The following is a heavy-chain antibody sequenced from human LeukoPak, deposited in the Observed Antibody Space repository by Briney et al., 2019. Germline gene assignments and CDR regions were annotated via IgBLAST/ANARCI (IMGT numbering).Heavy chain of an antibody. CDR2: IHNSGST. V-gene: IGHV4-59*01. Sequence: SETLSLTCTVSGGSISSYYWSWIRQSPEKGLEWIGYIHNSGSTNYNPSLKSRVTISVDRPKNQFSLKLSPVTAADTAVYYCARVLGSSGFYYFDCWGQGTLVTVSS. CDR1: GGSISSYY. D-gene: IGHD3-22*01. CDR3: ARVLGSSGFYYFDC. J-gene: IGHJ4*02.